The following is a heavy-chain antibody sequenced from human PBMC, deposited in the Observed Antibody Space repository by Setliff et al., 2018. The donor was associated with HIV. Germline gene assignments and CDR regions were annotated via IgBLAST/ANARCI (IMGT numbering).Heavy chain of an antibody. D-gene: IGHD4-17*01. V-gene: IGHV3-7*03. CDR2: IKQDGSEK. Sequence: GGSLRLSCAASGFTFSSYWMSWVRQAPGKGLDWVANIKQDGSEKYYADSVKGRFTISRDNAKNSLYLQMDNLRAEDTAVYYCTRDKEDYGDYIWFFQHWGQGTLVTVSS. CDR1: GFTFSSYW. CDR3: TRDKEDYGDYIWFFQH. J-gene: IGHJ1*01.